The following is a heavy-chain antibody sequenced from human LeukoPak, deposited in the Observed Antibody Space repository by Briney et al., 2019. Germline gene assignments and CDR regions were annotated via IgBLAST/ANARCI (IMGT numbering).Heavy chain of an antibody. CDR1: GGTFSSHA. J-gene: IGHJ4*02. V-gene: IGHV1-69*04. Sequence: ASVKVSCKASGGTFSSHAISWVRQAPGQGLEWMGRIIPILGIANYAQKFQGRVTITADKSTSTAYMELSSLRSEDTAVYYCAVRDGYKMYYFDYWGQGTLVTVSS. CDR3: AVRDGYKMYYFDY. CDR2: IIPILGIA. D-gene: IGHD5-24*01.